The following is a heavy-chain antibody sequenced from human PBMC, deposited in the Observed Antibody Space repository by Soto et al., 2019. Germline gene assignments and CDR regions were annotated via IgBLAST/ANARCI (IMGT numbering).Heavy chain of an antibody. D-gene: IGHD3-22*01. Sequence: GASVKVYCKASGGTFSSYAISWVRQAPGQGLEWMGGIIPIFGTANYAQKFQGRVTITADESTSTAYMELSSLRSEDTAVYYCASTTRDRYYDSSGYYRVWGQGTLVTVSS. CDR3: ASTTRDRYYDSSGYYRV. CDR1: GGTFSSYA. CDR2: IIPIFGTA. V-gene: IGHV1-69*13. J-gene: IGHJ4*02.